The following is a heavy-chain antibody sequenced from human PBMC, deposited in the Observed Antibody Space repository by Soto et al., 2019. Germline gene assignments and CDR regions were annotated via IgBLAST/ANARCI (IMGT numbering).Heavy chain of an antibody. D-gene: IGHD1-7*01. CDR2: INHSGST. CDR3: ARGIRAELPYYYYYMDV. Sequence: PSETLSLTCAVYGGSFSGDYWSWIRQPPGKGLEWIGEINHSGSTNYNPSLKSRVTISVDTSKNQFSLKLSSVTAADTAVYYCARGIRAELPYYYYYMDVWGKGTTVTVSS. J-gene: IGHJ6*03. CDR1: GGSFSGDY. V-gene: IGHV4-34*01.